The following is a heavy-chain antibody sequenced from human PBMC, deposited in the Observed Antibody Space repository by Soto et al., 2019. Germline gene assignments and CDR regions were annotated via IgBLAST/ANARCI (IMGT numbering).Heavy chain of an antibody. CDR2: VKSSTDGGAT. D-gene: IGHD6-13*01. V-gene: IGHV3-15*01. J-gene: IGHJ4*02. CDR1: GFPFSSAW. CDR3: TTPKGIPAAVERY. Sequence: EVQLVESGGGLVKPGGSLTLSCAASGFPFSSAWMNWVRQTPGKGLEGVGRVKSSTDGGATDYAAPVKGRFTISRDDSKNTLFLQMNSLKTEDTAVYYCTTPKGIPAAVERYWGQGTLVTVSS.